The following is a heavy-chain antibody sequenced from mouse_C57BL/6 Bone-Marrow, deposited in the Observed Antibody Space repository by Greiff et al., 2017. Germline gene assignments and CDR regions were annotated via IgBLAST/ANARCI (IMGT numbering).Heavy chain of an antibody. V-gene: IGHV5-4*01. D-gene: IGHD3-2*02. CDR2: ISDGGSYT. J-gene: IGHJ2*01. CDR3: ARDRGQLRLNYFDY. Sequence: EVKVVESGGGLVKPGGSLKLSCAASGFTFSSYAMSWVRQTPEKRLVWVATISDGGSYTYYPDNVKGRFTISRDNAKNNLYLQMSHLKSEDTALYYCARDRGQLRLNYFDYWGQGTTLTVSS. CDR1: GFTFSSYA.